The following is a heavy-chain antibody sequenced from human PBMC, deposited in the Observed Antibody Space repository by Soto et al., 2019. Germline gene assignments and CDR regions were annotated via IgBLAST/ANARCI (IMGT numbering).Heavy chain of an antibody. D-gene: IGHD6-6*01. CDR1: GFTFSSYA. CDR2: ISYDGSNK. J-gene: IGHJ4*02. V-gene: IGHV3-30*14. CDR3: ESYSSSPFAPTKSCDY. Sequence: QVQLVESGGGVVQPGRSLRLSCAASGFTFSSYAMHWVRQAPGKGLERVAVISYDGSNKYYADSVKGRFTISRDNSKNTLYLQMNNLRAEDKAVDYCESYSSSPFAPTKSCDYWGQGTLVTVTS.